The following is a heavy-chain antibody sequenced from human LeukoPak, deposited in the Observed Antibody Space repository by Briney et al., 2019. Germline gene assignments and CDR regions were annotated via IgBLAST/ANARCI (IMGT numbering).Heavy chain of an antibody. CDR3: AKESLYYDFWSGYQGTNYFDY. D-gene: IGHD3-3*01. J-gene: IGHJ4*02. V-gene: IGHV3-23*01. CDR1: GFTFSSYA. CDR2: ISGSGGST. Sequence: PGGSLRLSCAASGFTFSSYAMSWVRQAPGKGLEWVSAISGSGGSTYYADFVKGRFTISRDNSKNTLYLQMNSLRAEDTAVYYCAKESLYYDFWSGYQGTNYFDYWGQGTLVTVSS.